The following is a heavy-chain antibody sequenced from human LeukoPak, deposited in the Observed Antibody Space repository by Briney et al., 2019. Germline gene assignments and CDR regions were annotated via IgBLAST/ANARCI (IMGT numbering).Heavy chain of an antibody. D-gene: IGHD6-6*01. Sequence: GRSLRLSCAASGFTFSSYAMHWVRQAPGKGLEWVAVISYDGSNKYYADSVKGRFTISRDNSKNTLYLQMNSLRAEDTAVYYCARDTPEYSSSGVYDYWGQGTLVTVSS. CDR2: ISYDGSNK. V-gene: IGHV3-30-3*01. J-gene: IGHJ4*02. CDR1: GFTFSSYA. CDR3: ARDTPEYSSSGVYDY.